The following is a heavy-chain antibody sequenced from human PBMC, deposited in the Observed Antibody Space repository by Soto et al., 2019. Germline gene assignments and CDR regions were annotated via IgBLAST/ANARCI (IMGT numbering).Heavy chain of an antibody. J-gene: IGHJ4*02. CDR1: GFTFSSYA. CDR2: ISYDGSNK. CDR3: AREVIAARLGDNYYFDY. Sequence: PGGSLRLSCAASGFTFSSYAMHWVRQAPGKGLEWVAVISYDGSNKYYADSVKGRFTISRDNSKNTLYLQMNSLRAEDTAVYYCAREVIAARLGDNYYFDYWGQGTLVTVSS. D-gene: IGHD6-6*01. V-gene: IGHV3-30-3*01.